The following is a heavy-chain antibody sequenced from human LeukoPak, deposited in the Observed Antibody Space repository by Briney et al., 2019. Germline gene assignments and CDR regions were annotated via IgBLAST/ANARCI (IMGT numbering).Heavy chain of an antibody. D-gene: IGHD6-19*01. CDR2: ISESGGTT. J-gene: IGHJ4*02. Sequence: PGGSLRLSCAASGFTFSSYAMNWVRQAPGKGLEWVSSISESGGTTDYADPVKGRFTISRDNSKNTLYLQMNSLRAEDTAVYYCARQWLINGWGQGILVTVSS. CDR1: GFTFSSYA. V-gene: IGHV3-23*01. CDR3: ARQWLING.